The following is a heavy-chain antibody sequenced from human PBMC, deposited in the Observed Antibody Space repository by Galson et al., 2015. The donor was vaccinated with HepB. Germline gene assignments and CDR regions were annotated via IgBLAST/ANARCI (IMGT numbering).Heavy chain of an antibody. CDR2: ISSSSSYI. CDR3: ARGPVTIFGVGDY. V-gene: IGHV3-21*01. D-gene: IGHD3-3*01. CDR1: GFTFSSYS. Sequence: SLRLSCAASGFTFSSYSMNWVRQAPGKGLEWVSSISSSSSYIYYADSVKGRFTISRDNAKNSLYLQMNSLRAEDTAVYYCARGPVTIFGVGDYWGQGTLVTVSS. J-gene: IGHJ4*02.